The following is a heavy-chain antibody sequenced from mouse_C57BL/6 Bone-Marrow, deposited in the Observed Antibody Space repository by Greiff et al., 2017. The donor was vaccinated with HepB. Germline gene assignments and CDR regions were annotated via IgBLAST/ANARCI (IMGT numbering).Heavy chain of an antibody. V-gene: IGHV1-81*01. J-gene: IGHJ3*01. D-gene: IGHD1-1*01. CDR1: GYTFTSYG. CDR3: ASRGLYCPQWVFAY. Sequence: VQLQQSGAELARPGASVKLSCKASGYTFTSYGISWVKQRTGQGLEWIGEIYPRSGNTYYNEKFKGKATLTADKSSSTAYMELRSLTSEDSAVYFWASRGLYCPQWVFAYWGQGTLVTVSA. CDR2: IYPRSGNT.